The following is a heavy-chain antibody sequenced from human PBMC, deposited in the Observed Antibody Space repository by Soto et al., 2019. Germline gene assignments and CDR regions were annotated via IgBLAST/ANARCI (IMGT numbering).Heavy chain of an antibody. J-gene: IGHJ6*02. CDR2: IIPIFGTA. CDR1: GGTLSSYG. D-gene: IGHD2-15*01. V-gene: IGHV1-69*01. CDR3: SQGGVAADFYYYYGMDV. Sequence: GPPVTVSCTASGGTLSSYGISWVRPAPGQGLEWMGGIIPIFGTANYAQKFQGRVTITADESTSTAYMELSSLRSEDTAVYYCSQGGVAADFYYYYGMDVGGQGTTVT.